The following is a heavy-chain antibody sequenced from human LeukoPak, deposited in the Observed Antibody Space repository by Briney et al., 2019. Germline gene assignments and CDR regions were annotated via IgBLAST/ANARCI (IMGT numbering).Heavy chain of an antibody. CDR1: RFTVSSNY. D-gene: IGHD3-10*01. V-gene: IGHV3-66*01. CDR3: ARDAHTGSGTYWGGVDYYYGLDV. J-gene: IGHJ6*02. Sequence: GGSLRLSCAASRFTVSSNYMSWVRQAPGKGLEWVSVVYGGDTTYYADSVKGRFTISRDNSKNTLYLQMNSLRAEDTAVYYCARDAHTGSGTYWGGVDYYYGLDVWGQGTTVTVSS. CDR2: VYGGDTT.